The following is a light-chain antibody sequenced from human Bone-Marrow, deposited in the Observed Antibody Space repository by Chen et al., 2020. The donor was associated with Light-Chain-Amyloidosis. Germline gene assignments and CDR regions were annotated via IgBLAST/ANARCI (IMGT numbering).Light chain of an antibody. V-gene: IGKV1-16*02. J-gene: IGKJ5*01. CDR1: QDISNY. CDR2: AAS. CDR3: QQYDSYPHT. Sequence: DIQMTQSPLSLSASVGDRVTITCRASQDISNYLAWFQQRPGKAPKSLIYAASRLASGVSPNFSGSGSGTNFTLSISCLQPEDFSTYYCQQYDSYPHTFGQGTRLEI.